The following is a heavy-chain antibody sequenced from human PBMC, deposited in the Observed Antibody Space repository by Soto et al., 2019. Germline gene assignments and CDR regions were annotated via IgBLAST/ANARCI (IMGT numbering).Heavy chain of an antibody. CDR3: ARAGGLGAVAVDY. J-gene: IGHJ4*02. Sequence: QLQLQESGSGLVKPSQTLSLTCAVSGGSISSGGYSWSWIRQPPGKGLEWIGYIYHSGSTYYNPSPQSRVTTSVDRSKNQFSLKLSSVTAADTAVYYCARAGGLGAVAVDYWGQGTLVTVSS. V-gene: IGHV4-30-2*01. D-gene: IGHD6-19*01. CDR1: GGSISSGGYS. CDR2: IYHSGST.